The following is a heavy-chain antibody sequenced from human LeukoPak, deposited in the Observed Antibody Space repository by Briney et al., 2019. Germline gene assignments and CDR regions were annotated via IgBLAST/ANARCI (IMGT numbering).Heavy chain of an antibody. CDR1: GFTFSSYW. D-gene: IGHD3-10*01. V-gene: IGHV3-73*01. Sequence: GGSLRLSCAASGFTFSSYWMSWVRQASGKGLEWVGRIRTRTNRYATAYAAAVKGRFTVSRDDSKNTAYLQMNSLKTEDTAVYYCTRLDYGSDYWGQGTQVIVSS. J-gene: IGHJ4*02. CDR2: IRTRTNRYAT. CDR3: TRLDYGSDY.